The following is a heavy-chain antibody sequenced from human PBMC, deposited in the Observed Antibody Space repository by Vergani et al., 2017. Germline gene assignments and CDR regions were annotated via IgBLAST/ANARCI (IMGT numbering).Heavy chain of an antibody. CDR1: GFTFSSYA. J-gene: IGHJ5*02. CDR2: ISGSGGST. Sequence: EVQLVESGGGLVQPGGSLRLSCAASGFTFSSYAMSWVRQAPGKGLEWVSAISGSGGSTYYADSGKGRFTISKDNSKNTLYLQMNSLRAEDTAVYYCAKWGGYSSSFDPWGQGTLVTVSS. D-gene: IGHD5-18*01. CDR3: AKWGGYSSSFDP. V-gene: IGHV3-23*04.